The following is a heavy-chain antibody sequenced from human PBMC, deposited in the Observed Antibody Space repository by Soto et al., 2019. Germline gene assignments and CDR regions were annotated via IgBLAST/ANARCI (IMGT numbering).Heavy chain of an antibody. CDR3: VTGGDGYRFDY. Sequence: PSETLSLTCTVSGGSISSGGYYWSWIRQHPGKGLEWIGYIYYSGSTYYNPSLKSRVTISLDTSKNQFSLKLTSVTAADTAVYYCVTGGDGYRFDYWGQGTLVTVSS. CDR2: IYYSGST. J-gene: IGHJ4*02. CDR1: GGSISSGGYY. V-gene: IGHV4-31*03. D-gene: IGHD2-21*02.